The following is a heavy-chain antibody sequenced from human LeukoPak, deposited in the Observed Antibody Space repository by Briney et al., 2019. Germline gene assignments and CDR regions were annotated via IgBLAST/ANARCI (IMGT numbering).Heavy chain of an antibody. J-gene: IGHJ5*02. CDR2: IYYSGST. CDR1: GDSISSSSYY. CDR3: ARLVPPGWFDP. Sequence: SETLSLTCTISGDSISSSSYYWAWIRQPPGEGLEWIANIYYSGSTYFNPSLKSRVTISKDTSKNQFSLKLTSVTAADTAVYYCARLVPPGWFDPWGQGTLVTVSS. V-gene: IGHV4-39*01.